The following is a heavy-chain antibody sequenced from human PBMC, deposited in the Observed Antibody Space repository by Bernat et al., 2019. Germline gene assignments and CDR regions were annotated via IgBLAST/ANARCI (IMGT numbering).Heavy chain of an antibody. Sequence: QVQLVESGGGVVQPGRSLRLSCAASGFTFSSYAMHWVRQAPGKGLEWVAVISYDGSNKYYADSVKGRFTISRDNSKNTLYLQMNSLRAEDTAVYYCARGSDFWSGYWFHYWGQGTRVTVSS. D-gene: IGHD3-3*01. CDR2: ISYDGSNK. V-gene: IGHV3-30*01. CDR1: GFTFSSYA. J-gene: IGHJ4*02. CDR3: ARGSDFWSGYWFHY.